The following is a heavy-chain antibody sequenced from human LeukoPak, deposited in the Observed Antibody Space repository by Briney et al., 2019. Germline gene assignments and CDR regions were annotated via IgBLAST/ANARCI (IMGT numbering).Heavy chain of an antibody. Sequence: SETLSLTCAVYGGSFSGYYWGWIRQPPGKGLEWIGSIYYSGSTDYNPSLKSRVTISVDTSKNQFSLKLSSVTAADTAVYYCARHSHPTYCYDSSGYRYFDYWGQGTLVTASS. CDR3: ARHSHPTYCYDSSGYRYFDY. CDR2: IYYSGST. D-gene: IGHD3-22*01. J-gene: IGHJ4*02. V-gene: IGHV4-39*01. CDR1: GGSFSGYY.